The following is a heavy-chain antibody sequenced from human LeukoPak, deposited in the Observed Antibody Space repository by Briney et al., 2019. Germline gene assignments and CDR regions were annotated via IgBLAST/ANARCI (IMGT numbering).Heavy chain of an antibody. J-gene: IGHJ4*02. CDR3: AGGYSSSFDY. CDR1: GVSVSTTSYY. Sequence: SETLSLTCTVSGVSVSTTSYYWSWIRQPPGKGLEWIGYIYYSGSTNYNPSLKSRVTISVDTSKNQFSLKLSSVTAADTAVYYCAGGYSSSFDYWGQGTLVTVSS. D-gene: IGHD6-13*01. V-gene: IGHV4-61*01. CDR2: IYYSGST.